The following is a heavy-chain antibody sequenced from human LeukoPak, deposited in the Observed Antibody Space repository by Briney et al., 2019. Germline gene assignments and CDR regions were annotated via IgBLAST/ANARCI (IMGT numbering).Heavy chain of an antibody. Sequence: GGSLRLSCAASGLTFSSYWMSWVRQAPGKGLEWVANIKQDGSEKYYVDSVKGRFTISRDNAKNSLYLQMNSLRAEDTAVYYCARDGYNWNYFDYWGQGTLVTVSS. J-gene: IGHJ4*02. D-gene: IGHD1-20*01. CDR2: IKQDGSEK. CDR1: GLTFSSYW. CDR3: ARDGYNWNYFDY. V-gene: IGHV3-7*01.